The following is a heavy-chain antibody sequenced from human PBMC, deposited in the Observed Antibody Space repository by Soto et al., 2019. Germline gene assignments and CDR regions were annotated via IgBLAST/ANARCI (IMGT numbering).Heavy chain of an antibody. V-gene: IGHV1-18*01. CDR3: ARDFFRHSAVRGVINYYFDY. CDR1: GYTFTISG. D-gene: IGHD3-10*01. Sequence: VPVKVSCKASGYTFTISGISWVRQAPVQELEWMGWISAYNGNTNYAQKLQGRVTITIDTSTSTAYMELRSLRSDDTAVYYCARDFFRHSAVRGVINYYFDYCGQGTLGTVAS. CDR2: ISAYNGNT. J-gene: IGHJ4*02.